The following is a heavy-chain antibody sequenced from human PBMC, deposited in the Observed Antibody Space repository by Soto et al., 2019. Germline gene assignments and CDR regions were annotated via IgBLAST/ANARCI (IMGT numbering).Heavy chain of an antibody. CDR1: GFAFSGYG. Sequence: QVHLVESGGGVVQPGRSLRLSCAASGFAFSGYGMHWVRQAPGKGLEWVTFIGHDGSNRYYPDSVKGRFTISRDNSKNTLYLQMNSLRVEDTAVYYCASGLVPPAVSLTKHYGYGMDVWGQGTTVTVSS. CDR2: IGHDGSNR. J-gene: IGHJ6*02. D-gene: IGHD2-2*01. CDR3: ASGLVPPAVSLTKHYGYGMDV. V-gene: IGHV3-33*01.